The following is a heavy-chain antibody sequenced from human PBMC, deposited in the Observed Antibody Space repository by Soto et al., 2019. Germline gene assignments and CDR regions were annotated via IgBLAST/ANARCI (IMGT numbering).Heavy chain of an antibody. D-gene: IGHD3-9*01. CDR3: SPHKTPIYYDILIVYSPYCYYYGMAV. Sequence: SDTLSLTCTVSGGSISSYYWSWIRQPPGKGLEWIGYIYYSGSTNYNPSLKSRVTISVDTSKNQFSLKLSSVTAADTAVYYCSPHKTPIYYDILIVYSPYCYYYGMAVWGQGTTVTVSS. CDR2: IYYSGST. J-gene: IGHJ6*02. V-gene: IGHV4-59*01. CDR1: GGSISSYY.